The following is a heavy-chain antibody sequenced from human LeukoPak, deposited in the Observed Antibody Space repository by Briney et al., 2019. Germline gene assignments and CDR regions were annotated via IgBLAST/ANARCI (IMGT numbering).Heavy chain of an antibody. CDR1: GYTFTSYG. V-gene: IGHV1-18*01. J-gene: IGHJ4*02. Sequence: GASVKVSCKASGYTFTSYGISWVRQAPGQGVEWMGWISAYNGNTNYAQKLQGRVTMTTDTSTSTAYMELRSLRSDDTAVCYCVRVPNYYDSSGYYFFDYWGQGTLVTVSA. CDR3: VRVPNYYDSSGYYFFDY. CDR2: ISAYNGNT. D-gene: IGHD3-22*01.